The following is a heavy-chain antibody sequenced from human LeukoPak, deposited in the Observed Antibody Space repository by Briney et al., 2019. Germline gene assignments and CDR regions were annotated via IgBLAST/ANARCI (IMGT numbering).Heavy chain of an antibody. V-gene: IGHV3-23*01. CDR2: LSGSGTAT. CDR3: AKHLGSHSLLFYYMDV. Sequence: QPGRSLRLSCEASQFTFSRFAMSWIRQAPGTGLECVSTLSGSGTATYYADSVKRRFTTSRDNSKDTLYLQMDNLRADDTVVYYCAKHLGSHSLLFYYMDVWGTGTSVIVSS. CDR1: QFTFSRFA. D-gene: IGHD2-21*01. J-gene: IGHJ6*03.